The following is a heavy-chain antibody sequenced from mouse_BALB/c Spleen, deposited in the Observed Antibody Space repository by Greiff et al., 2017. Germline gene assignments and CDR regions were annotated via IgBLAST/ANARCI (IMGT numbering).Heavy chain of an antibody. D-gene: IGHD2-4*01. CDR3: ARYYDYDAWFAY. CDR1: GFTFSSYT. V-gene: IGHV5-9*03. CDR2: ISSGGGNT. J-gene: IGHJ3*01. Sequence: EVQLVESGGGLVKPGGSLKLSCAASGFTFSSYTMSWVRQTPGKRLEWVATISSGGGNTYYPDSVKGRFTISRDNAKNNLYLQMSSLRSEETALYYCARYYDYDAWFAYWGQGTLVTVSA.